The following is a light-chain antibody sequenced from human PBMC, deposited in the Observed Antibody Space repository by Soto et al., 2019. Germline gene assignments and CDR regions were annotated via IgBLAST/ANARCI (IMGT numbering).Light chain of an antibody. V-gene: IGLV1-44*01. CDR1: SSNIGSNT. Sequence: QSVLTQPPSASGTPGQRVTISCSGSSSNIGSNTVNWYQQLPGTAPKHLIFSNNQRPSGVPDRFSGSKSGTSASLAISGLQPEDEADYYCGTWHSNSKTHEFGGGTKLTVL. J-gene: IGLJ3*02. CDR2: SNN. CDR3: GTWHSNSKTHE.